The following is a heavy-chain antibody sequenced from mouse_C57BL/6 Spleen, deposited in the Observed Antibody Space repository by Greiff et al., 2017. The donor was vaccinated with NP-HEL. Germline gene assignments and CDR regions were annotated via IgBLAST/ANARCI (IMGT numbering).Heavy chain of an antibody. D-gene: IGHD1-1*01. CDR2: IYPSDGST. CDR1: GYTFTDHT. Sequence: VQLQQSDAELVKPGASVKISCKVSGYTFTDHTIHWMKQRPEQGLEWIGYIYPSDGSTKYNEKFKGKATLTADKSSSTAYMQLNSLTSEDSAVYFCARNPNYYGSSYEWYFDVWGTGTTVTVSS. V-gene: IGHV1-78*01. CDR3: ARNPNYYGSSYEWYFDV. J-gene: IGHJ1*03.